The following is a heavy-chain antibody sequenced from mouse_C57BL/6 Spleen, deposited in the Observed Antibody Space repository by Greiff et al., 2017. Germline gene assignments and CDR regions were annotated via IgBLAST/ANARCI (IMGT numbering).Heavy chain of an antibody. CDR1: GFTFSSYG. J-gene: IGHJ1*03. V-gene: IGHV5-6*01. Sequence: EVKVVESGGDLVKPGGSLKLSCAASGFTFSSYGMSWVRQTPDKRLEWVATISSGGSYTYYPDSVKGRFTISRDNAKNTLYLQMSSLKSEDTAMYYCARHKDWDDWYFDVWGTGTTVTVSS. CDR3: ARHKDWDDWYFDV. D-gene: IGHD4-1*01. CDR2: ISSGGSYT.